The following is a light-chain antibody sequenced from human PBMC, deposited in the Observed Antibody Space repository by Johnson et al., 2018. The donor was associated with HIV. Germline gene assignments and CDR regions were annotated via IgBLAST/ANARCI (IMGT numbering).Light chain of an antibody. V-gene: IGLV1-44*01. Sequence: QSVLTQPPSASGTPGQRVTISCSGSSSNIGSNTVNWYQQLPGTAPKLLIYRNNQRPSGVPDRFSGSKSGTSASLAIRGLQAEDEADYYCAAWDDSLNAYVFGTGTKVTVL. CDR3: AAWDDSLNAYV. CDR1: SSNIGSNT. CDR2: RNN. J-gene: IGLJ1*01.